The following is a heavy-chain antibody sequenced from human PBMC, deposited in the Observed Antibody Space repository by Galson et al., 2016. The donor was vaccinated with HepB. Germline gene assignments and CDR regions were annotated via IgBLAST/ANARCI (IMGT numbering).Heavy chain of an antibody. CDR2: IWHDGSQK. V-gene: IGHV3-33*01. CDR3: ARDASGSRADFDY. CDR1: GFTFSDYG. Sequence: SLRLSCAASGFTFSDYGMHWVRQPPGKGLEWVASIWHDGSQKFYADSVKGRFTISRDNSKNTVHLQMNSLRAVDTAVYYCARDASGSRADFDYWGQGNPVTVSS. J-gene: IGHJ4*02. D-gene: IGHD3-10*01.